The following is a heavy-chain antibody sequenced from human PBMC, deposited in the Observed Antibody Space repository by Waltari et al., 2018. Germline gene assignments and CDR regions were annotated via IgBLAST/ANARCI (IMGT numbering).Heavy chain of an antibody. CDR3: ARAGEGAISYGMDV. Sequence: EVQLVESGGGLAQPGGSLRISCAASGFTFSSNWMHWVRQAPGKGLVWVSCINSDGSSTRYADSVKGRFTISRDNTKNTLYLQMNSLRDEDTAVYYCARAGEGAISYGMDVWGQGTMVTVFS. CDR1: GFTFSSNW. D-gene: IGHD1-1*01. J-gene: IGHJ6*02. CDR2: INSDGSST. V-gene: IGHV3-74*01.